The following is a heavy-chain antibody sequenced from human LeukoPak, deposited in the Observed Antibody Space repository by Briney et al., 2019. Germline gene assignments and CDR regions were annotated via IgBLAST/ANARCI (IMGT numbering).Heavy chain of an antibody. J-gene: IGHJ6*03. CDR1: GVTVSHSA. CDR3: ASQVETFYMDV. CDR2: IYRSGST. Sequence: GGSLRLSCAASGVTVSHSAMSWVRQAPGKGLEWVSVIYRSGSTSYGDSVRGRFTTSRDSSKNTMYLEMNSLRAEDTAMYYCASQVETFYMDVWGKGTTVTVSS. V-gene: IGHV3-53*01. D-gene: IGHD5-24*01.